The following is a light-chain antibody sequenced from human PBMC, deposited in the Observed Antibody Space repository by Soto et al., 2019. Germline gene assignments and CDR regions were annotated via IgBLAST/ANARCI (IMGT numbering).Light chain of an antibody. J-gene: IGKJ1*01. Sequence: EIVVTQSPATLSVSPGERATLSCSASQSISSNLAWYQHRPGQAPRLLIYGASTRATGIPARFSGSGSGTDFHLIIRSLQPEDLAGYYCQEYSDWHTWAFGQGTKVEIQ. CDR3: QEYSDWHTWA. V-gene: IGKV3-15*01. CDR1: QSISSN. CDR2: GAS.